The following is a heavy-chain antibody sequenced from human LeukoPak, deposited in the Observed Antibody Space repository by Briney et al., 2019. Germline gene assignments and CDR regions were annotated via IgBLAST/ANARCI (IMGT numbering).Heavy chain of an antibody. CDR1: GFTFSTYW. D-gene: IGHD1-14*01. CDR2: INQDGSEK. CDR3: ASSRFRTDY. V-gene: IGHV3-7*01. J-gene: IGHJ4*02. Sequence: PGGSLRLSCAASGFTFSTYWMSWVRQAPGKGLEWVANINQDGSEKYSVDSVKGRFTISRDNAENSLYLQVNSLRADDTALYYCASSRFRTDYWGQGTLVTVSS.